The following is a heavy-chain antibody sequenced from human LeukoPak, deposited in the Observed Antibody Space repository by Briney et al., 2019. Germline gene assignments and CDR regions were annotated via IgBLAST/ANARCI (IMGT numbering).Heavy chain of an antibody. D-gene: IGHD6-19*01. CDR2: IYHSGDR. CDR1: GFSITSGYY. CDR3: ARHYSSGWYPFDY. J-gene: IGHJ4*02. V-gene: IGHV4-38-2*01. Sequence: SETLSLTCAVSGFSITSGYYWGWIRPPPGKGLEWIGSIYHSGDRNFNPSLKSRVSISVDTSNNQFSLELSSMTAADTAVYYCARHYSSGWYPFDYWGQGTLVTVSS.